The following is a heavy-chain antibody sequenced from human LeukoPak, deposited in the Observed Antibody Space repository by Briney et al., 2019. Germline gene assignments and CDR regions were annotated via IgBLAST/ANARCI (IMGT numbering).Heavy chain of an antibody. J-gene: IGHJ4*02. Sequence: GGSLRLSCAASGFTFSGSAMHWVRQASGKGLEWVGRIRSKANSYATAYAASVKGRFTISRDDSKNTAYLQMNSLKTEDTAVYYCTRPPGEGGYGERPFDYWGQGTLVTVSS. CDR2: IRSKANSYAT. CDR3: TRPPGEGGYGERPFDY. D-gene: IGHD5-12*01. V-gene: IGHV3-73*01. CDR1: GFTFSGSA.